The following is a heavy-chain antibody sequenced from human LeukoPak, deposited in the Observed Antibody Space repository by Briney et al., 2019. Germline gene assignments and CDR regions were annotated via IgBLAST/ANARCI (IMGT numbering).Heavy chain of an antibody. CDR3: ARIGVVNSYYYYYYMDV. V-gene: IGHV4-38-2*01. Sequence: SETLSLTCAVSGYSISSGYYWGWIRQPPGKGLEWIGSIYHSGTTYYNPSLKSRVTISVDTSKNQFSLKLSSVTAADTAVYYCARIGVVNSYYYYYYMDVWGKGTTVTVSS. J-gene: IGHJ6*03. CDR1: GYSISSGYY. CDR2: IYHSGTT. D-gene: IGHD3-3*01.